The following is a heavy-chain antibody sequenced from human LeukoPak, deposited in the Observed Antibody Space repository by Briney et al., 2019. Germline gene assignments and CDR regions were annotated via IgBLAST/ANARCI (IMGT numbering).Heavy chain of an antibody. J-gene: IGHJ4*02. D-gene: IGHD3-10*01. CDR3: CSRPYGSGKSPD. Sequence: GGSLRLSCAASGFTFNSYTMNWVRQAPGKGLESVSSIGSNSRGINYADSVKGRFTISRDNDKNTVFLEMNSLRAEDTAVYYCCSRPYGSGKSPDWGQGTLVTVSS. CDR1: GFTFNSYT. V-gene: IGHV3-21*06. CDR2: IGSNSRGI.